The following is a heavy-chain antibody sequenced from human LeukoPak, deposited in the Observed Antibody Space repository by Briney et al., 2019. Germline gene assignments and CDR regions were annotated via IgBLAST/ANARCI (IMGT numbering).Heavy chain of an antibody. Sequence: SETLSLTCTVSGGSISSSSDYWGWIRQPPGKGLEWIGSIYYSGSTYYNPSLKSRVTISVDTSKNQFSLKLSSVTAADTAVYYCTSYGIAAAGTGYWGQGTLVTVSS. CDR2: IYYSGST. CDR3: TSYGIAAAGTGY. J-gene: IGHJ4*02. V-gene: IGHV4-39*01. D-gene: IGHD6-13*01. CDR1: GGSISSSSDY.